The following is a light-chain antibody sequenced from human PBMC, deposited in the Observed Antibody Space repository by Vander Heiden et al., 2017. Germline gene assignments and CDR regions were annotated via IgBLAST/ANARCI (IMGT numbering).Light chain of an antibody. J-gene: IGKJ4*01. Sequence: DIQMTQSPSSLSASLGDRVTITCRTSQSIGVYLNWYQQKPGKAPNLLIYIASSLQTGVPPRFSGSGSGIDFTLTISSLQPEDSATYYCQQTYTTTQTFGGGTKVEIK. CDR3: QQTYTTTQT. CDR2: IAS. V-gene: IGKV1-39*01. CDR1: QSIGVY.